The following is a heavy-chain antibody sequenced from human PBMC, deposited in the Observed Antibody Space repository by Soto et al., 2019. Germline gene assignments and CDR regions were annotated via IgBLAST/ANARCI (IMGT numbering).Heavy chain of an antibody. CDR3: ARAGPYCSGGSCYSGLDY. D-gene: IGHD2-15*01. CDR2: ISSNGGST. Sequence: GGSLRLSCAASGFTFSSYAMHWVRQAPGKGLEYVSAISSNGGSTYYANSVKGRFTISRDNSKNTLYLQMGSLRAEEMAVYYCARAGPYCSGGSCYSGLDYWGQGTLVTVSS. V-gene: IGHV3-64*01. CDR1: GFTFSSYA. J-gene: IGHJ4*02.